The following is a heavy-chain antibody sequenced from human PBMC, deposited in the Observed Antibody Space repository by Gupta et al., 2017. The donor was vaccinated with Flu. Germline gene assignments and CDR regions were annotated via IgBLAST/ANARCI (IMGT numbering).Heavy chain of an antibody. CDR1: GGTFSSYT. Sequence: QVQLVQSGAEVKKPGSSVKVSCKASGGTFSSYTISWVRQAPGQGLEWMGRIIPILGIANYAQKFQGRVTITADKSTSTAYMELSSLRSEDTAVYYCLGMTTQNTGGGKPPERVDYWGQGTLVTVSS. CDR2: IIPILGIA. CDR3: LGMTTQNTGGGKPPERVDY. D-gene: IGHD3-16*01. J-gene: IGHJ4*02. V-gene: IGHV1-69*02.